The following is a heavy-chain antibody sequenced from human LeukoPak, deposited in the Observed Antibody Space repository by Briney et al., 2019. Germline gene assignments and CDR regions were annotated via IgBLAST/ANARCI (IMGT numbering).Heavy chain of an antibody. CDR1: GFTFSSYW. J-gene: IGHJ4*02. CDR3: ARVRYYDSSGPFVY. D-gene: IGHD3-22*01. Sequence: GGSLRLSCAASGFTFSSYWMSWVRQAPGKGLEWVANVKQDGSEKYYVDSVKGRFTISRDNAKNSLYLQMNSLRAEDTAVYHCARVRYYDSSGPFVYWGQGTLVTVSS. CDR2: VKQDGSEK. V-gene: IGHV3-7*01.